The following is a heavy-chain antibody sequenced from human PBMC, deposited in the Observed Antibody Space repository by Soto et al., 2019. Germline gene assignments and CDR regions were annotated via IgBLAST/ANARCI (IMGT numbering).Heavy chain of an antibody. J-gene: IGHJ6*02. CDR3: ARGLVRGYGMEV. D-gene: IGHD6-19*01. V-gene: IGHV4-39*01. CDR1: GGSISSSSYY. Sequence: SETLSLTCTVSGGSISSSSYYWGWIRQPPGKGLEWIGSIYYSGSTYYNPSLKSRVTISVDTSKNQFSLKLSSVTAADTAVYYCARGLVRGYGMEVWGQGTTVTVSS. CDR2: IYYSGST.